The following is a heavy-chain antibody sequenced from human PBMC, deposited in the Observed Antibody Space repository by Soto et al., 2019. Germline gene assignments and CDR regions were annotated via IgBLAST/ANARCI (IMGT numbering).Heavy chain of an antibody. Sequence: QVQLVQSGAEVKKPGASVKVSCKASGYTFTSYGISWVRQAPGQGLEWMGWISAYNGNTNYAQKLQGRVTMTTDTHTXTXYMELRSLRSDDTAVYYCARSTNMGYCSGGSCPFDYWGQGTLVTVSS. D-gene: IGHD2-15*01. V-gene: IGHV1-18*01. J-gene: IGHJ4*02. CDR2: ISAYNGNT. CDR1: GYTFTSYG. CDR3: ARSTNMGYCSGGSCPFDY.